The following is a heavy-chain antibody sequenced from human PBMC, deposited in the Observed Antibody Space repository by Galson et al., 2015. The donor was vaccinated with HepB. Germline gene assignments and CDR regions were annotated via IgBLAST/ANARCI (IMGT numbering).Heavy chain of an antibody. Sequence: SLRLSCAASGFDFSKYGIHWVRQAPGKGLQWVAVISYDGDHQFYADSVRGRFIISRDNSKSMLFLQMNSLSPEDTAVYYCAKDHSHKYHDDGYYSPFDFDCWGQGVLVTVSS. D-gene: IGHD3-22*01. V-gene: IGHV3-30*18. CDR2: ISYDGDHQ. CDR3: AKDHSHKYHDDGYYSPFDFDC. CDR1: GFDFSKYG. J-gene: IGHJ4*02.